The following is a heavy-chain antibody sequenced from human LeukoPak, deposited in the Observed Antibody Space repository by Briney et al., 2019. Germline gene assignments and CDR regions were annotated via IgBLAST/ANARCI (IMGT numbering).Heavy chain of an antibody. V-gene: IGHV3-23*01. Sequence: TGGSLRLSCAASGFTFSSYGMSWVRQAPGKGLEWVSAISGSGGRTYYADSVKGRFTISRDNAKNSLYLQMNSLRAEDTAVYYCARVMVVAAFTDAFDIWGQGTMVTVSS. J-gene: IGHJ3*02. CDR1: GFTFSSYG. CDR2: ISGSGGRT. CDR3: ARVMVVAAFTDAFDI. D-gene: IGHD2-15*01.